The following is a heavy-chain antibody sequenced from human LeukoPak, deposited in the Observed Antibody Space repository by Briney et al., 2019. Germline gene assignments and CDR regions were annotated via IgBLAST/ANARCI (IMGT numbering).Heavy chain of an antibody. D-gene: IGHD6-13*01. J-gene: IGHJ3*02. V-gene: IGHV3-23*01. CDR3: AKRGGLFGSSWMDSFDI. CDR1: GFTFTNYD. Sequence: PGGSLRLSCAASGFTFTNYDMTWVRQAPGKGLEWVSVISSSGGITYYGDSVKGRFTISRDNSKNTVDLQMNSLRVDDTAVYYCAKRGGLFGSSWMDSFDIWGQGTMVTVFS. CDR2: ISSSGGIT.